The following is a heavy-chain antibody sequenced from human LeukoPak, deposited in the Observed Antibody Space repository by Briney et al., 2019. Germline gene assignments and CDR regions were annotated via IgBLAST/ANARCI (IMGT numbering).Heavy chain of an antibody. CDR1: GYSFTGYW. V-gene: IGHV5-51*01. CDR3: ARRVNGSAIGWFDP. CDR2: IYPGDSDT. D-gene: IGHD3-10*01. Sequence: GESLKISCKGPGYSFTGYWIAWVRQMPGKGLEWMGIIYPGDSDTKYSPSFHGQVTISDDKSMRTVYLQWSSLKASDTAMYYCARRVNGSAIGWFDPWGQGTLVTVSS. J-gene: IGHJ5*02.